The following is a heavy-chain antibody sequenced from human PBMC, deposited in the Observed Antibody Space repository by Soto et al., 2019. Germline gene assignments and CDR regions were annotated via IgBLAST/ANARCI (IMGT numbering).Heavy chain of an antibody. CDR2: ILGRGTT. Sequence: VGSLRLSCAASGFTFSYYAMMWVRQAPGKGLEWVAGILGRGTTYHADSVKGRFTISKDNSKSTLYLEMNSLRAEDTAVYYCAKDAVYGDGLWLTESWGQGTMVTVSS. CDR1: GFTFSYYA. J-gene: IGHJ4*02. V-gene: IGHV3-23*01. CDR3: AKDAVYGDGLWLTES. D-gene: IGHD4-17*01.